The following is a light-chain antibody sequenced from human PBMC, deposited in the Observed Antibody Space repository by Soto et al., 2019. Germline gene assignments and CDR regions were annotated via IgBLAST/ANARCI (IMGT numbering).Light chain of an antibody. J-gene: IGKJ2*01. CDR2: QAS. CDR1: QSIRSW. Sequence: DIPMTQSPSTLSASVGDRVTITCRASQSIRSWLAWYQQKPGKAPKLLIYQASTLGSGVPSRFSGSGSGTEFTLTISSLQPDDFATYYCHQYNAYSTFGRGTKLEIK. CDR3: HQYNAYST. V-gene: IGKV1-5*03.